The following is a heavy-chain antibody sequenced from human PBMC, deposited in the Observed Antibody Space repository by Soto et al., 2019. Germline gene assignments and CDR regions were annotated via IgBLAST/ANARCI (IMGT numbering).Heavy chain of an antibody. V-gene: IGHV3-23*01. CDR2: ISGSGGNT. D-gene: IGHD4-17*01. CDR1: GCTVSSYA. CDR3: ARVSYYGGNAVGSAY. J-gene: IGHJ4*01. Sequence: GGSLGLCCAACGCTVSSYAMTWVRQAPGKGLEWVSAISGSGGNTYSADSVKGRFTISRDNSKNTLFFQMNSLRSEDTAMYYCARVSYYGGNAVGSAYRGHGTPVPVSS.